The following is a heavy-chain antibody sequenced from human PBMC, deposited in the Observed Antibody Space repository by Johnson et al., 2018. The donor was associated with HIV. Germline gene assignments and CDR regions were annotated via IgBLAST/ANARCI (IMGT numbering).Heavy chain of an antibody. V-gene: IGHV3-20*04. D-gene: IGHD6-19*01. CDR1: GFNFDDHG. CDR2: IKWNGGST. CDR3: AKVGSGWYDPHDAFDI. J-gene: IGHJ3*02. Sequence: VLLVESGGGVVQPGGSLRLSCAASGFNFDDHGMSWVRQAPGKGLEWVSGIKWNGGSTGYADSVKGRFTISRDNAKNSLYLQMNSLRAEDTALYYCAKVGSGWYDPHDAFDIWGQGTMVTVSS.